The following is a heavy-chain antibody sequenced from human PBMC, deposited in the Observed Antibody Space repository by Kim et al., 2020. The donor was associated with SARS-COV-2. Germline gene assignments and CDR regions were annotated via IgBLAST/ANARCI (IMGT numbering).Heavy chain of an antibody. CDR1: GYSFTSYW. CDR2: IYPGDSDT. J-gene: IGHJ6*02. CDR3: ARQHLYSYGYLGYYYGMDV. V-gene: IGHV5-51*01. Sequence: GESLKISCKGSGYSFTSYWIGWVRQMPGKGLEWMGIIYPGDSDTRYSPSFQGQVTISADKSISTAYLQWSSLKASDTAMYYCARQHLYSYGYLGYYYGMDVWGQGTTVTVSS. D-gene: IGHD5-18*01.